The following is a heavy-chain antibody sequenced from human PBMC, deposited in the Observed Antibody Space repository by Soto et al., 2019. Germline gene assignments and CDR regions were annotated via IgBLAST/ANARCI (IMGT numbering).Heavy chain of an antibody. Sequence: QVQLQESGPGLVKPSGTLSLTCAVSGGSISTSNWWSWVRQPPGKGLEWIGEACRTGSTNYNPSLESRLTISVDKSKNQFSLKLTSVTAADTAVYYCARARATIAAAAIFDCWGQGTLVTVSS. J-gene: IGHJ4*02. D-gene: IGHD6-13*01. CDR2: ACRTGST. V-gene: IGHV4-4*02. CDR3: ARARATIAAAAIFDC. CDR1: GGSISTSNW.